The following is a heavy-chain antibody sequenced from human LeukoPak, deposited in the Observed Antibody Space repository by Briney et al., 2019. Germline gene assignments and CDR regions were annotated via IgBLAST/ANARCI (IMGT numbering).Heavy chain of an antibody. Sequence: ASVKVSCKTSGYTFTSFYMHWVRQAPGQGLEWMGIVNPRDGTTRYVQKFEGRVTMTRDTSTSTFHMELSSLRPEDTAVYYCARDTGNWYFGLWGRGTLLTVSS. CDR2: VNPRDGTT. V-gene: IGHV1-46*01. CDR1: GYTFTSFY. J-gene: IGHJ2*01. D-gene: IGHD4-17*01. CDR3: ARDTGNWYFGL.